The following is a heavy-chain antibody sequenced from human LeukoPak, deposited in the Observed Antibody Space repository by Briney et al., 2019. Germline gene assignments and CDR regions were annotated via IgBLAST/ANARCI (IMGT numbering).Heavy chain of an antibody. CDR1: GFPFIIGNHA. CDR2: INTDGSIT. Sequence: GGSLRLSCAVSGFPFIIGNHAMSWVRQAPGKGLVWVSRINTDGSITNYADSVKGRFTISRDNAKNTLYLQMNSLRAEDTAVYYCARDGDCSGGSCYSRYSHYYDMDVWGQGTTVTVSS. V-gene: IGHV3-74*01. CDR3: ARDGDCSGGSCYSRYSHYYDMDV. J-gene: IGHJ6*02. D-gene: IGHD2-15*01.